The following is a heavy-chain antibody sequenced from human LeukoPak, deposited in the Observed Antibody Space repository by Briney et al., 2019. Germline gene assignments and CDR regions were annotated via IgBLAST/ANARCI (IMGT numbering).Heavy chain of an antibody. CDR2: ISYSGGST. CDR3: VKDSSRDWLLQH. D-gene: IGHD3-9*01. Sequence: GGTLRLSCAASGVTFSSYGMSWGRQAPGKGLEWVSAISYSGGSTYYADSVKGRFTISRDNSKNTLYLQMNSLRAEDTAVYYCVKDSSRDWLLQHWGQGTLVTVSS. CDR1: GVTFSSYG. V-gene: IGHV3-23*01. J-gene: IGHJ1*01.